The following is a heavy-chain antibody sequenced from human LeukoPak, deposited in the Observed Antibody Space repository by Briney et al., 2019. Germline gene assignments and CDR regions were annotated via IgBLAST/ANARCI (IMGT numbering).Heavy chain of an antibody. CDR2: ISSNGGSR. CDR3: AGDYEGNLAFDI. J-gene: IGHJ3*02. CDR1: GFTFSSYA. D-gene: IGHD4-23*01. V-gene: IGHV3-64*04. Sequence: PGGSLRLSCSASGFTFSSYAMHWVRQAPGKGLEYVSAISSNGGSRYYADSVKGRFTISRDNSKNTLYLQMNSLRAEDTAVYYCAGDYEGNLAFDIWGQGTMVTVSS.